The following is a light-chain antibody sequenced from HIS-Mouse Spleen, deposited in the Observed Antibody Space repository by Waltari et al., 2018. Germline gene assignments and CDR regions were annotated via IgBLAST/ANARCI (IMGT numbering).Light chain of an antibody. CDR2: EVS. V-gene: IGLV2-8*01. J-gene: IGLJ2*01. CDR1: SSAVAGYNY. Sequence: QSALTQPPSASGSPGQSVTISCTGTSSAVAGYNYVSWYQQHPGTAPKLMIYEVSKRPSGVPDRFSGSKSGNTASLTVSGLQAEDEADYYCSSYAGSNNLVFGGGTKLTVL. CDR3: SSYAGSNNLV.